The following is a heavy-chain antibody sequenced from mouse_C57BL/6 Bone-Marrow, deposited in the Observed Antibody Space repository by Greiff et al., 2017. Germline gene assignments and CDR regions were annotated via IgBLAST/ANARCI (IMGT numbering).Heavy chain of an antibody. CDR2: IYPGSGSN. CDR1: GYTFTSYW. Sequence: QVQLQQPGAELVKPGASVKMSCKASGYTFTSYWITWVKQRPGQGLEWIGDIYPGSGSNNYNEKFKSKATLTVDPSSSTAYMQLSSLPSEDSAVYYCVITTVDPLDYWGQGTTLTVSS. J-gene: IGHJ2*01. D-gene: IGHD1-1*01. V-gene: IGHV1-55*01. CDR3: VITTVDPLDY.